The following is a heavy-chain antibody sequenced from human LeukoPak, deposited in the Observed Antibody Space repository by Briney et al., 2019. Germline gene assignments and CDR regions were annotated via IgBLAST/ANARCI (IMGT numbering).Heavy chain of an antibody. J-gene: IGHJ5*02. CDR1: GFTFSGFS. V-gene: IGHV3-64*02. Sequence: PGGSLRLSCAGSGFTFSGFSMHWVRQAPGKGLEYVSAINGNGDTTYYADSVKGRFSISRDNSKNTLYLQMGNLRGEDMALYFRARIGMENFYDLWGQGTLVTVSA. CDR2: INGNGDTT. D-gene: IGHD1-7*01. CDR3: ARIGMENFYDL.